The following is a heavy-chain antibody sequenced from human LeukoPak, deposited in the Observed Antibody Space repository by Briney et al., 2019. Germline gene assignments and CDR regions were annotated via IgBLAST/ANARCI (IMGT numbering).Heavy chain of an antibody. CDR3: AREPIVLVPAAIFNWFDP. CDR1: GFTFREYW. V-gene: IGHV3-7*01. CDR2: INQHGSEK. Sequence: PGGSLRLSCAASGFTFREYWMTWVRQAPGRGLEWVASINQHGSEKYYVDSVKGRFTISRDNDKNSLNLQRNSLRAEDTAVYYCAREPIVLVPAAIFNWFDPWGQGTLVTVSS. D-gene: IGHD2-2*02. J-gene: IGHJ5*02.